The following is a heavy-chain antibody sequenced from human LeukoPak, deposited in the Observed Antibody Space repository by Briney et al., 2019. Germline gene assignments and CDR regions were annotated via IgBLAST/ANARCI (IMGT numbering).Heavy chain of an antibody. V-gene: IGHV4-39*07. Sequence: PLETLSLTCTVSGGSISSSSYYWGWIRQPPGKGLEWIGSIYYSGSTYYNPSLKSRVTISVDTSKNQFSLKLSSVTAADTAVYYCARVDYYDSSGTLDYWGQGTLVTVSS. D-gene: IGHD3-22*01. CDR1: GGSISSSSYY. CDR3: ARVDYYDSSGTLDY. J-gene: IGHJ4*02. CDR2: IYYSGST.